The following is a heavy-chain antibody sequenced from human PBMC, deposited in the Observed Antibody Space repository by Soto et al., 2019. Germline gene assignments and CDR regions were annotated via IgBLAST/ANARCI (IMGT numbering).Heavy chain of an antibody. V-gene: IGHV3-53*01. CDR2: IYSGGST. CDR1: GFTVSSNY. D-gene: IGHD6-6*01. J-gene: IGHJ6*02. Sequence: GGSLRLSCAASGFTVSSNYMSWVRQAPGKGLEWVSVIYSGGSTYYADSVKGRFTISRDNSKNTLYLQMNSLRAEDTAVYYCASWYSSSSGGVWGYYYGMDVWGQGTTVTVSS. CDR3: ASWYSSSSGGVWGYYYGMDV.